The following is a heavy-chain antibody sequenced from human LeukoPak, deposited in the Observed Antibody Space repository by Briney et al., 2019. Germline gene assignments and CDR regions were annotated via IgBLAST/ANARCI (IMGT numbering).Heavy chain of an antibody. CDR3: ASEYWSRYYGSGSFDP. Sequence: GASVKVSCKASGYTFTGYYMHWVRQAPGQGLEWMGWINPNSGGTNCAQKFQGRVTMTRDTSISTAYMELSRLRSDDTAVYYCASEYWSRYYGSGSFDPWGQGTLVTVSS. CDR2: INPNSGGT. CDR1: GYTFTGYY. J-gene: IGHJ5*02. V-gene: IGHV1-2*02. D-gene: IGHD3-10*01.